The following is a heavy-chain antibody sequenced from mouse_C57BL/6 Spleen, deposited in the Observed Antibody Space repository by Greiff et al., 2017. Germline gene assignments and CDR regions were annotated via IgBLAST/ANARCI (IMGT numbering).Heavy chain of an antibody. Sequence: QVQLQQSGAELVKPGASVKLSCKASGYTFTEYTIHWVKQRSGQGLEWIGWFYPGSGSIKYNEKFKDKATLTADKSSSTVYMELSRLTSEDSAVYFCARHEALHYYGSSSPGAMDYWGQGTSVTVSS. D-gene: IGHD1-1*01. CDR1: GYTFTEYT. V-gene: IGHV1-62-2*01. CDR3: ARHEALHYYGSSSPGAMDY. J-gene: IGHJ4*01. CDR2: FYPGSGSI.